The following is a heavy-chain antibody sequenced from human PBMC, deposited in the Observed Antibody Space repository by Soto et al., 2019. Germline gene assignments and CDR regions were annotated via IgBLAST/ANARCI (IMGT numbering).Heavy chain of an antibody. V-gene: IGHV3-23*01. D-gene: IGHD2-15*01. CDR1: GFTFSSYA. Sequence: EVQLLESGGGLVQPGGSLRLSCAASGFTFSSYAMSWVRQAPGKGLEWVSAISGSGGSTYYADSVKGRFTISRDNSKNTLYLQMSSLRAEDTAVYYCAKASLDCRGGSCYPGGMDVWGQGTPVTVSS. CDR3: AKASLDCRGGSCYPGGMDV. J-gene: IGHJ6*02. CDR2: ISGSGGST.